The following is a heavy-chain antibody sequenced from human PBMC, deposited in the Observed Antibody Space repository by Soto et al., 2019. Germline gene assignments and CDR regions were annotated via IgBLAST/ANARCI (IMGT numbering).Heavy chain of an antibody. CDR3: ATDLGTTVTPTY. D-gene: IGHD4-17*01. J-gene: IGHJ4*02. CDR2: ISSSGSTI. V-gene: IGHV3-48*01. CDR1: GFSFISYR. Sequence: GGALRPSCAASGFSFISYRFNLVRPAPGKGLEWVSYISSSGSTIYRADFVKGRFTISRDNAKNSLFLQMNSLRAGDTAVYYWATDLGTTVTPTYWGQGTLVTVSS.